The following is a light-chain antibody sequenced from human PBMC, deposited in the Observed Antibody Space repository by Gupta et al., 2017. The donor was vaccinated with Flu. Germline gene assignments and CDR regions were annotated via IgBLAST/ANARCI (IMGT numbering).Light chain of an antibody. CDR2: EVS. J-gene: IGKJ4*01. Sequence: IVMTPTPYTLSVTPGQPASISCKSSQSLLHSDGKTYLYWYLQRPGQSPQLGIHEVSNRFSGVPDRFSGSGSGTDFTLKISRVEAEDVGVYYCMQSKEVPLTFGGGTKVEIK. V-gene: IGKV2D-29*02. CDR3: MQSKEVPLT. CDR1: QSLLHSDGKTY.